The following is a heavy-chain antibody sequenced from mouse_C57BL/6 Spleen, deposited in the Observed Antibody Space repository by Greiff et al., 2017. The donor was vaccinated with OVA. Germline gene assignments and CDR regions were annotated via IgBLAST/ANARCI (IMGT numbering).Heavy chain of an antibody. D-gene: IGHD2-4*01. V-gene: IGHV1-20*01. CDR1: GYSFTGYF. CDR3: ARRDYDPFYFDD. Sequence: VQLKESGPELVKPGDPVKISCKASGYSFTGYFMNWVMQSHGKSLVWIGRINPYNGDTFYNQKFKGKATLTVDKSSSTAHMELRSLTSEDSAVYYCARRDYDPFYFDDWGQGTTLTVAS. CDR2: INPYNGDT. J-gene: IGHJ2*01.